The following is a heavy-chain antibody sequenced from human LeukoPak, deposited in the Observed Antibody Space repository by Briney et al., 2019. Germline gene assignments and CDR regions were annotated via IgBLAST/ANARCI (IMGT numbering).Heavy chain of an antibody. CDR2: IWYDGSKK. Sequence: GGSLRLSCAASGFTFSSFGMHWVRQAPGKGLEWVAVIWYDGSKKNYADSVRSRFTISRDNSKNTLYLQMNSLRAEDTGVYYCARPPEDWGQGTLATVSS. CDR1: GFTFSSFG. J-gene: IGHJ4*02. V-gene: IGHV3-33*01. CDR3: ARPPED.